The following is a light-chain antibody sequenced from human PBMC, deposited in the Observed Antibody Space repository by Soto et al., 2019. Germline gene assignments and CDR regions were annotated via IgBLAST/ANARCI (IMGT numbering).Light chain of an antibody. CDR1: QTVTRSF. CDR2: GAF. J-gene: IGKJ4*01. Sequence: ESVLTQSPGALSLSPGESATLSCRASQTVTRSFFAWYQHRPGQAPRLLIYGAFTRAAGIPDRFTGSGSGTDFTLVSSRLEPEDFAVYFCQQYGTSPLTFVGGTRVEIK. V-gene: IGKV3-20*01. CDR3: QQYGTSPLT.